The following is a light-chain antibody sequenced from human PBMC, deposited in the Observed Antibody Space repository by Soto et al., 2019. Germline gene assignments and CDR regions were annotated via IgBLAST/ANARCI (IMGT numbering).Light chain of an antibody. J-gene: IGKJ1*01. CDR3: QQYNYWPWT. CDR1: QSIYSSY. V-gene: IGKV3-20*01. Sequence: ETVLTQSPGSLSLSPGERATLSCRASQSIYSSYLAWYQQRPGQAPRLLIYGASSRATGIPDRFSGSGSGTDFTLTVSSLQSEDFAVYYCQQYNYWPWTFGQGTKV. CDR2: GAS.